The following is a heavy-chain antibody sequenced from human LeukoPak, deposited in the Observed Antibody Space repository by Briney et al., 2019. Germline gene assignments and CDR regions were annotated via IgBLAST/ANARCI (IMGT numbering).Heavy chain of an antibody. J-gene: IGHJ3*02. CDR2: INHSGST. CDR3: ARERLHYDSSGVIEDNAFDI. Sequence: SETLSLTCAVYGGSFSGYYWSWIRQPPGKGLEWIGEINHSGSTNYNPSLKSRVTISVDTSKNQFSLRLSSVTAADTAVYYCARERLHYDSSGVIEDNAFDIRGQGTMVTVSS. D-gene: IGHD3-22*01. V-gene: IGHV4-34*01. CDR1: GGSFSGYY.